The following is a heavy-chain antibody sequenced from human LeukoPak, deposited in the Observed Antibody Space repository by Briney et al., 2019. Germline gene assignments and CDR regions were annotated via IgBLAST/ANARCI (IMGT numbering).Heavy chain of an antibody. Sequence: PGGSLRLSCAASGFTFSSFAMSWVRQAPGKGLEWVSAIRGSADSTYYADPVKGRFTISRDNSKNTLYLQMNSLRAEDTAVYYCAKSLFADYGDYARYWGQGTLVTVSS. D-gene: IGHD4-17*01. CDR1: GFTFSSFA. CDR3: AKSLFADYGDYARY. J-gene: IGHJ4*02. CDR2: IRGSADST. V-gene: IGHV3-23*01.